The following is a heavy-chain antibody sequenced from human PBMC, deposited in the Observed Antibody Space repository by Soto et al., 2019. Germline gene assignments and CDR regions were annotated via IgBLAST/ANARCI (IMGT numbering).Heavy chain of an antibody. CDR2: INPSGGST. D-gene: IGHD3-22*01. V-gene: IGHV1-46*01. CDR3: ARDPNVYDISVYYPSSLFDY. J-gene: IGHJ4*02. CDR1: GYTFTSYY. Sequence: ASVKVSCKASGYTFTSYYMHWVRQAPGQGLEWMGIINPSGGSTSYAQKFQGRVTMTRDTSTSTVYMELSSLRSEDTAVYYCARDPNVYDISVYYPSSLFDYWCQGTLVTGS.